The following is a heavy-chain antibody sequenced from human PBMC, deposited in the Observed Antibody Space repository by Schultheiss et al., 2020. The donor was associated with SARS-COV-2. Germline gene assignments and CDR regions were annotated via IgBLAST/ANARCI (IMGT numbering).Heavy chain of an antibody. CDR2: IRSKAYGGTT. CDR1: GFTFSDYY. V-gene: IGHV3-49*03. CDR3: TRPLTTKYYYYGMDV. D-gene: IGHD4-17*01. Sequence: GGSLRLSCAASGFTFSDYYMSWIRQAPGKGLEWVGFIRSKAYGGTTEYAASVKGRFTISRDDSKSIAYLQMNSLKTEDTAVYYCTRPLTTKYYYYGMDVWGQGTTVTVSS. J-gene: IGHJ6*02.